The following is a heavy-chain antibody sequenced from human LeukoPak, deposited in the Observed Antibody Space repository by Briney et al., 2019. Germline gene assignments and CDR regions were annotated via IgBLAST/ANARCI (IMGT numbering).Heavy chain of an antibody. D-gene: IGHD2/OR15-2a*01. CDR2: IGKGGSWI. CDR1: GFSLSGYW. CDR3: GRDLDFYATDY. V-gene: IGHV3-7*01. J-gene: IGHJ4*02. Sequence: GGSLRLSCTASGFSLSGYWMSWVRQAPGQGLEWVANIGKGGSWIHYADSVKGRLTISRDNAKNSLSLQMNSLRADDTAIYYCGRDLDFYATDYWGQGTLVTVSS.